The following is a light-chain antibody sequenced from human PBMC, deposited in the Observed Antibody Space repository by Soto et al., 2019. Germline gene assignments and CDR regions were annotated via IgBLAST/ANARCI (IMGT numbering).Light chain of an antibody. CDR1: QSVSSSY. CDR2: GAF. Sequence: EIVLTQSPGTLSLSPGERSTLSCRASQSVSSSYLAWYQQKPGQAPRLLIYGAFNRATGIPARFSGSGSGTDFTLTISRLEPEDFAVYYCQQYGSSGTFGQGTKVDI. V-gene: IGKV3-20*01. CDR3: QQYGSSGT. J-gene: IGKJ1*01.